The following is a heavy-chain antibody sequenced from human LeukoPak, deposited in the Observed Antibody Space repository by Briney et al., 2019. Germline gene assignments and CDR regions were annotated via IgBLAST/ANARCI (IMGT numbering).Heavy chain of an antibody. CDR3: AGSPYSSSSRGLIDY. CDR2: IIPIFGTA. J-gene: IGHJ4*02. CDR1: GGTFSSYA. Sequence: SVKVSCKASGGTFSSYAISWVRQAPGQGLEWMGGIIPIFGTANYAQKFQGRVTITAGESTSTAYMELSSLRSEDTAVYYCAGSPYSSSSRGLIDYWGQGTLVTVSS. V-gene: IGHV1-69*13. D-gene: IGHD6-6*01.